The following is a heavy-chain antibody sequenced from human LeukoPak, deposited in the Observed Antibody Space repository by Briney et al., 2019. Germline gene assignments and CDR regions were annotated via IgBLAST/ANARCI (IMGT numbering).Heavy chain of an antibody. V-gene: IGHV4-59*01. CDR1: GGSISSYY. CDR3: ARLLMYYYDSSGYLGP. CDR2: IYYSGST. Sequence: SETLSLTCTVSGGSISSYYWSWIRQPPGKGLVWIGYIYYSGSTNYNPSLKSRVTISVDTSKNQFSLKLSSVTAADTAVYYCARLLMYYYDSSGYLGPWGQGTLVTVSS. J-gene: IGHJ5*02. D-gene: IGHD3-22*01.